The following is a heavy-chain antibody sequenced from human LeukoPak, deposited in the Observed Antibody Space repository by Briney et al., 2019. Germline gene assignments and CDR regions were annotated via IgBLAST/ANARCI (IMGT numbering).Heavy chain of an antibody. J-gene: IGHJ4*02. CDR2: INPNSGGT. V-gene: IGHV1-2*02. D-gene: IGHD3-22*01. Sequence: ASVKVSCKASGYTFTGYYMHWVRQAPGQGPEWMGWINPNSGGTNYAPKFQGRVTMTRDTSISTAYMELSGLTSDDTAVYFCATYYSDTSARDWGQGTLVTVSS. CDR1: GYTFTGYY. CDR3: ATYYSDTSARD.